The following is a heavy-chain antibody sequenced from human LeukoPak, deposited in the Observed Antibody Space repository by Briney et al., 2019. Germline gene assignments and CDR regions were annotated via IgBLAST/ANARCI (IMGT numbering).Heavy chain of an antibody. CDR3: ARGRKYTSGYRVTESGSGYSDY. D-gene: IGHD5-18*01. CDR1: GGSISTANYY. Sequence: SETLSLTCTVSGGSISTANYYWGWIRQPPGKGLEWIGNIFYSGSTYYSPPLKSRLSISLDTSKNQFSLKLSSVTAADTAVYYCARGRKYTSGYRVTESGSGYSDYWGQGTLVTVSS. CDR2: IFYSGST. V-gene: IGHV4-39*07. J-gene: IGHJ4*02.